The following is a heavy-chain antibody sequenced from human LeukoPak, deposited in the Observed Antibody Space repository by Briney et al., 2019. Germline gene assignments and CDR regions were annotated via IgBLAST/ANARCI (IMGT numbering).Heavy chain of an antibody. Sequence: ASVKVSCKASGYTFTGYYMHWVRQAPGQGLEWMGGIIPIFGTANYAQKFQGRVTITADKSTSTAYMELSSLRSEDTAVYYCARATYYYDSSGYEGGFDYWGQGTLVTVSS. CDR3: ARATYYYDSSGYEGGFDY. CDR2: IIPIFGTA. CDR1: GYTFTGYY. V-gene: IGHV1-69*06. J-gene: IGHJ4*02. D-gene: IGHD3-22*01.